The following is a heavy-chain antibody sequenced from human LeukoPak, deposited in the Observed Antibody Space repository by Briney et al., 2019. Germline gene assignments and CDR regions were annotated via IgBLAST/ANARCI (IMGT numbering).Heavy chain of an antibody. CDR1: GFMFSDYG. Sequence: GGSLRLSCAAYGFMFSDYGMHWVRQAPGKGLEWVAAIWYDGSNIFYADSVKGRFTISRDNSKNALYLQMNSLRAEDTADYYCAKEGDRGEALYYYMDVWGNGTTVTVSS. J-gene: IGHJ6*03. CDR3: AKEGDRGEALYYYMDV. V-gene: IGHV3-33*06. CDR2: IWYDGSNI. D-gene: IGHD3-10*01.